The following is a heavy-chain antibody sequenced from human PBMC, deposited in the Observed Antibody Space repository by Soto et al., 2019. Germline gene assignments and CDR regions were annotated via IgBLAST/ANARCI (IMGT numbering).Heavy chain of an antibody. CDR3: ARATPAAGRFDY. CDR2: IDYSGST. CDR1: GGSISSSY. V-gene: IGHV4-59*01. J-gene: IGHJ4*02. D-gene: IGHD2-2*01. Sequence: SETLSLTCSVSGGSISSSYWSWIRQPPGKGLEWIGYIDYSGSTNYNPSLRSRVTISVHTSKNQFSLKLGSATAADTAVYYCARATPAAGRFDYWAQGTLVTVSS.